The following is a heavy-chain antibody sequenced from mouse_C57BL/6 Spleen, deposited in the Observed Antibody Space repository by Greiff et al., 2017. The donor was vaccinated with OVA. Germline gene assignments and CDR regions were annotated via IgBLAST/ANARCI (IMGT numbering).Heavy chain of an antibody. Sequence: VQLQQSVAELVRPGASVKLSCTASGFNIKNTYMHWVKQRPEQVLEWVGRIDPANGNTKYAPQFQGKATITANTSYNTGYLQLRSLTSEASAIYYCANTYGSSYEYFAFWGTGTLVTVSS. CDR3: ANTYGSSYEYFAF. CDR1: GFNIKNTY. CDR2: IDPANGNT. D-gene: IGHD1-1*01. J-gene: IGHJ1*03. V-gene: IGHV14-3*01.